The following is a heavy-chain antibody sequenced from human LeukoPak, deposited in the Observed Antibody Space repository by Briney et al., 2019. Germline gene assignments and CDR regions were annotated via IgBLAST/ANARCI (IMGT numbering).Heavy chain of an antibody. Sequence: ETLSLTCAVSGGSISSSNWWSWVRQAPGKGLEWVSAISGSGGSTYYADSVKGRFTISRDNSKNTLYLQMNSLRAEDTAVYYCAKDQVLRFLEWTHYGMDVWGQGTTVTVSS. CDR2: ISGSGGST. V-gene: IGHV3-23*01. CDR1: GGSISSSN. CDR3: AKDQVLRFLEWTHYGMDV. J-gene: IGHJ6*02. D-gene: IGHD3-3*01.